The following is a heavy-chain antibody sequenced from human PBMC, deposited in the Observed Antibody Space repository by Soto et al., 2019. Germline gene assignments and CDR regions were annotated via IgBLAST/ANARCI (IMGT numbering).Heavy chain of an antibody. J-gene: IGHJ4*02. V-gene: IGHV4-34*01. Sequence: SETLSLTCAVYGGSFSGYYWSWIRQPPGKGLEWIGEINHSGSTNCNPSLKSRVTISVDTSKNQLSLKLTSVTAADTAVYYCARRYSSGWYYFDYWGLGTLVTVSS. CDR3: ARRYSSGWYYFDY. CDR1: GGSFSGYY. D-gene: IGHD6-19*01. CDR2: INHSGST.